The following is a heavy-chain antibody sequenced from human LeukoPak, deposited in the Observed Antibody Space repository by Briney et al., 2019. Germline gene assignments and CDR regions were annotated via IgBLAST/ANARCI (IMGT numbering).Heavy chain of an antibody. CDR1: GGSISSYY. V-gene: IGHV4-59*01. CDR3: ARGVGGYENWFDP. D-gene: IGHD3-22*01. Sequence: SETLSLTCTVSGGSISSYYWNWIRQAPGKGLEWIGYIYYSGSTNYNPSLKSRVTISVDTSKNQFTLKLNSVTAADTAVYYCARGVGGYENWFDPWGQGTLVTVSS. CDR2: IYYSGST. J-gene: IGHJ5*02.